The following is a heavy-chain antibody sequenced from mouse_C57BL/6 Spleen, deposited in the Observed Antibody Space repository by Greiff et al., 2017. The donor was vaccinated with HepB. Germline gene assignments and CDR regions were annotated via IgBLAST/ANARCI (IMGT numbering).Heavy chain of an antibody. D-gene: IGHD1-1*02. Sequence: VQLQQPGAELVRPGSSVKLSCKASGYTFTSYWMHWVKQRPIQGLEWIGNIYPSDSETHYNQKFKDKATLTVDKSSSTAYMQLSSLTSEDSAVYYCARSYYSSWFADRGQATLVTVSA. CDR3: ARSYYSSWFAD. CDR1: GYTFTSYW. V-gene: IGHV1-52*01. CDR2: IYPSDSET. J-gene: IGHJ3*01.